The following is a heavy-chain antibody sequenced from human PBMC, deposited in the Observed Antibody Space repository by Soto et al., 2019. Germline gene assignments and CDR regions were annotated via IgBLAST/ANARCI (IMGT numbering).Heavy chain of an antibody. D-gene: IGHD5-12*01. J-gene: IGHJ4*02. CDR1: GFTFSDYF. CDR2: ISHSSSTI. V-gene: IGHV3-11*01. Sequence: QVQLVESGGGLVKPGGSLRLSCAASGFTFSDYFVTWIRQAPGKGLEWVSYISHSSSTINYADSVKGQFIISRDNAKNSLYLKMDTQTDEDTAVYYCARMGYSGYDSFDYWGQGTLVTVSS. CDR3: ARMGYSGYDSFDY.